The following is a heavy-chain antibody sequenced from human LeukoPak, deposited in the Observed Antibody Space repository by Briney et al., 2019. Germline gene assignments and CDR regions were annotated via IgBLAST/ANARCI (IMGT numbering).Heavy chain of an antibody. CDR1: GFTLSSYA. J-gene: IGHJ4*02. Sequence: GSLRLSCASSGFTLSSYALSRDPQAPGKGMELVSAISGSGGRTYYAYSVKGPFTISRDNSKNTLYLQMNSLRAEDTAVYYCAKRRTTVDYWGQGTLVTVSS. V-gene: IGHV3-23*01. D-gene: IGHD4-11*01. CDR2: ISGSGGRT. CDR3: AKRRTTVDY.